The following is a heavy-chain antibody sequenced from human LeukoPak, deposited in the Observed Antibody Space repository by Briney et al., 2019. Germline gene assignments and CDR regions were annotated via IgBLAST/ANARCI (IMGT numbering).Heavy chain of an antibody. J-gene: IGHJ6*02. D-gene: IGHD2-2*01. Sequence: SVKVSCKASGGTFSSYAISWVRQAPGQGLEWMGGIIPIFGTANYAQKFQGRVTITADESTSTAYMELSSLRSEDTAVYYCAREMGYCSSTSCYGGYYYGMDVWGQGTTVTVSS. CDR1: GGTFSSYA. CDR2: IIPIFGTA. V-gene: IGHV1-69*13. CDR3: AREMGYCSSTSCYGGYYYGMDV.